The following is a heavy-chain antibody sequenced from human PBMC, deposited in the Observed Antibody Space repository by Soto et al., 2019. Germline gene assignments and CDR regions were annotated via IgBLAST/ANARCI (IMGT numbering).Heavy chain of an antibody. J-gene: IGHJ6*02. Sequence: QVQLQESGPALVRPSDSLSLMCSVSGVPITTFYWSWIRQAPGKGLEYIGYIYYGGSTHYNPALKILVTISVDTANNEFSLKLRSVTAADTAAYYCARGQLLHYQYGLDVWGQGTTVIV. D-gene: IGHD3-10*01. CDR2: IYYGGST. CDR1: GVPITTFY. CDR3: ARGQLLHYQYGLDV. V-gene: IGHV4-59*07.